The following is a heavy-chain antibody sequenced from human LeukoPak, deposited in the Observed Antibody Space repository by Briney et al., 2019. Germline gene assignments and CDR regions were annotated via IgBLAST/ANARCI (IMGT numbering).Heavy chain of an antibody. Sequence: PGRSLRLSCAASGFTFSSYDMHWVRQAPGKGLEWVAFIRYDGSNKYYADSVKGRFTISRDNSKNTLYLQMNSLRAEDTAVYYCASPYYYDSSGPFDYWGQGTLVTVSS. CDR3: ASPYYYDSSGPFDY. J-gene: IGHJ4*02. D-gene: IGHD3-22*01. CDR1: GFTFSSYD. V-gene: IGHV3-30*02. CDR2: IRYDGSNK.